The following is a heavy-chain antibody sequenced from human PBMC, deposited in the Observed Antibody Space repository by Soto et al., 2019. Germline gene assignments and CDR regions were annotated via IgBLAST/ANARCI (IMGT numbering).Heavy chain of an antibody. CDR2: ISGGGGST. D-gene: IGHD3-22*01. J-gene: IGHJ4*02. V-gene: IGHV3-23*01. CDR1: GFSFSIYA. Sequence: PGGSLRLSCAASGFSFSIYAMNWVRQAPGKGLEWVSGISGGGGSTYYADSVKGRFTIPRDNSKNTLYLQMNSLRVEDTAVYYCAKDPTSYDSSAQFDSWGQGTLVTVSS. CDR3: AKDPTSYDSSAQFDS.